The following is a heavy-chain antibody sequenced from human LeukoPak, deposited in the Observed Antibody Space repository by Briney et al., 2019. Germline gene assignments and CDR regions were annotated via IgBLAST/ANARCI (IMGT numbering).Heavy chain of an antibody. Sequence: GESLRLSCGVYGFTFSDHYVDWVRQAPGRVLGWVGRSRYKANRYTKEYAEAVKGRVTISRDDSKNSLYLQMNRLKTEDTAVYYCARPPCSTSSGNPSDYWGQGTLVTVSS. CDR1: GFTFSDHY. D-gene: IGHD3-10*01. J-gene: IGHJ4*02. CDR3: ARPPCSTSSGNPSDY. V-gene: IGHV3-72*01. CDR2: SRYKANRYTK.